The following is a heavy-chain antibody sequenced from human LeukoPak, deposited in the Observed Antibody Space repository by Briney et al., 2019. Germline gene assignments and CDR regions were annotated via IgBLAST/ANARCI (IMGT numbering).Heavy chain of an antibody. CDR1: GFTFSHYG. CDR3: AKDAQRGFDYSNSLDK. J-gene: IGHJ4*02. V-gene: IGHV3-33*06. CDR2: IWSDGTNT. D-gene: IGHD4-11*01. Sequence: PGESLRLSCATSGFTFSHYGMHGVRQAPGKGLEWVAVIWSDGTNTYYVDPVKGRFTSSRDNFQTTVYLQRNSLRAEDTAVYYCAKDAQRGFDYSNSLDKWGQGNLVTVSS.